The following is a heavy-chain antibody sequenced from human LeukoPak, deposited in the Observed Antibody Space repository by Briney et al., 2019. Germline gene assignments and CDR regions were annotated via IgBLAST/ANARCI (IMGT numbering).Heavy chain of an antibody. Sequence: GGSLRLSCAASAFTFSSYAMSWVRHAPGKGLEWVSSISGSGGSTYYADSVKGRFTISRDNSKNTLYLQMNRLRAEDTAVYYCAKGELRYFDWLVDYWGQGTLVTVSS. CDR3: AKGELRYFDWLVDY. CDR1: AFTFSSYA. CDR2: ISGSGGST. V-gene: IGHV3-23*01. J-gene: IGHJ4*02. D-gene: IGHD3-9*01.